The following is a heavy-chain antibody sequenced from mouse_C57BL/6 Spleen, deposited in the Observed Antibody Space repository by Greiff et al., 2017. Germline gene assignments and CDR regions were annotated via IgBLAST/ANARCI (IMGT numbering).Heavy chain of an antibody. Sequence: QVQLQQPGAELVRPGTSVKLSCKASGYTFTSFCMHWVQQTPGQGLEWIGVIDPSASYTTYNQKFKGKATLTVVTSTSTAYMQLSSLTSEDSAVYYCARPHITTVEAWFAYWGQGTLVTVSA. J-gene: IGHJ3*01. CDR3: ARPHITTVEAWFAY. V-gene: IGHV1-59*01. CDR2: IDPSASYT. CDR1: GYTFTSFC. D-gene: IGHD1-1*01.